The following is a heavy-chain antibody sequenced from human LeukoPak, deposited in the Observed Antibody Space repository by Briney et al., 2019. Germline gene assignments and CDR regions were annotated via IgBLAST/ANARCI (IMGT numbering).Heavy chain of an antibody. Sequence: GASLRLCCEASGSFFSDHLMYWVRQARGEGLELVANIKNGGSEKYFVDSVKGRFTISRDNAKGSLYLEMNNLRAEDTAIYYCTRSIVDWGQGILVTVSS. V-gene: IGHV3-7*05. D-gene: IGHD2-21*01. CDR3: TRSIVD. J-gene: IGHJ4*02. CDR2: IKNGGSEK. CDR1: GSFFSDHL.